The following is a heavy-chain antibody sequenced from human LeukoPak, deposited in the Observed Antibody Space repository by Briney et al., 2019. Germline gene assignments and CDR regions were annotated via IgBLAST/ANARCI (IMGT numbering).Heavy chain of an antibody. Sequence: GGSLRLSCAASEFTFSSYAMSWVRQAPGKGLEWVSAISGSGGSTYYADSVKGRFTISRDNSKNTLYLQMNSLRAEDTAVYYCAKSPIVVVPAGHNPLDYWGQGTLVTVSS. CDR2: ISGSGGST. CDR1: EFTFSSYA. V-gene: IGHV3-23*01. D-gene: IGHD2-2*01. J-gene: IGHJ4*02. CDR3: AKSPIVVVPAGHNPLDY.